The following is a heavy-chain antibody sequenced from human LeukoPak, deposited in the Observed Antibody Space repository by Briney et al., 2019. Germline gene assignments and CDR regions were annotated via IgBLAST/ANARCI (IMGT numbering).Heavy chain of an antibody. V-gene: IGHV4-39*01. CDR3: ARHGNIVVVVAARGFDP. Sequence: SETLSLTCTVSGGSISNNGSFSGWIRPPPGKWLGWIGSIYYSGNTYYNPSLKSRVTISVDTSKNPFSLRLSSVTAADTAFYYCARHGNIVVVVAARGFDPWGQGTLVTVSS. CDR2: IYYSGNT. D-gene: IGHD2-15*01. J-gene: IGHJ5*02. CDR1: GGSISNNGSF.